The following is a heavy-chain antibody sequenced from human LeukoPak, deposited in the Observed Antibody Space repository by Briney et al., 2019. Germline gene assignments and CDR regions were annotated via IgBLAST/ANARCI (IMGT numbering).Heavy chain of an antibody. CDR2: INHSGST. J-gene: IGHJ3*02. V-gene: IGHV4-34*01. CDR3: ARGRAGASSSYIYAFDI. D-gene: IGHD6-13*01. CDR1: GGSFSGYY. Sequence: SETLSLTCAVYGGSFSGYYWSWIRQPPGKGLEWIGEINHSGSTNYNPSLKSRVTISVDTSENQFSLKLSSVTAANTAVYYCARGRAGASSSYIYAFDIWGQGTMVTVSS.